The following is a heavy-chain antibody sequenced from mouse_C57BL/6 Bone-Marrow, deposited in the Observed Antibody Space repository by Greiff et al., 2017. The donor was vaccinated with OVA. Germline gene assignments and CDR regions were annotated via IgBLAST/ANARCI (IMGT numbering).Heavy chain of an antibody. J-gene: IGHJ3*01. V-gene: IGHV1-81*01. Sequence: QVQLQQSGAELARPGASVKLSCKASGYTFTSYGISWVKQRTGQGLEWIGEIYPRSGNTYYNEKFKGKATLTADKSSSTAYMELRSLTSEDSAVYFCARGITTPGADWGQGTLVTVSA. CDR3: ARGITTPGAD. D-gene: IGHD1-1*01. CDR1: GYTFTSYG. CDR2: IYPRSGNT.